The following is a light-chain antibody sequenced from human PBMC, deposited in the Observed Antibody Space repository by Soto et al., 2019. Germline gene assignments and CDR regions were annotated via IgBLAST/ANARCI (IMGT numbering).Light chain of an antibody. CDR3: QQYHNWPPVT. J-gene: IGKJ2*01. Sequence: EIVMTQSPATLSVSPGERATLSCRASQSVSSSLAWYQQKPGQAPRLLIYGASTRATGIPARFSGSGSGTEFTLTLSSLQSEDFAVYYCQQYHNWPPVTFGQGTKLEIK. CDR1: QSVSSS. CDR2: GAS. V-gene: IGKV3-15*01.